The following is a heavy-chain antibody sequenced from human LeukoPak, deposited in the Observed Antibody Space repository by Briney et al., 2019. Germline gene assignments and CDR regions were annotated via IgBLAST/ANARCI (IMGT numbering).Heavy chain of an antibody. D-gene: IGHD3-22*01. Sequence: SETLSLTCTVSGVSISSYYWSWIRQPPGEGLEWIGYIYYSGSTNYNPSLKSRVTISVDTSKNQFSLKLSSVTAADTAVYYCARVLYDSSGYYYPSGAFDIWGQGTMVTVSS. J-gene: IGHJ3*02. CDR2: IYYSGST. CDR3: ARVLYDSSGYYYPSGAFDI. CDR1: GVSISSYY. V-gene: IGHV4-59*01.